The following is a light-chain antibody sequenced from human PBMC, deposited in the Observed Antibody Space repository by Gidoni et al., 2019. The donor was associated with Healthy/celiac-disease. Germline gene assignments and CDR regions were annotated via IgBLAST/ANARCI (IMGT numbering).Light chain of an antibody. CDR2: DVS. J-gene: IGLJ2*01. Sequence: QSALTQPAPVSGSPGPSITISCTGTSSDDGGYNYVSWYQQHPGKAPKLMIYDVSIRPSGVSNRFSGAKSGNTASLTIAGLQAEDEADYYCSTYTRSSPVVFGGGTKLTVL. V-gene: IGLV2-14*03. CDR3: STYTRSSPVV. CDR1: SSDDGGYNY.